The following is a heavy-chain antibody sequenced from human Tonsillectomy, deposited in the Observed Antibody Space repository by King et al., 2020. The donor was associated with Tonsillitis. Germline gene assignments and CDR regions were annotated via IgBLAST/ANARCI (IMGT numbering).Heavy chain of an antibody. D-gene: IGHD3-22*01. CDR3: ARGARDDSSGYDAFDI. CDR1: GGSFSGYY. V-gene: IGHV4-34*01. J-gene: IGHJ3*02. Sequence: VQLPQWGAGLLKPSETLSLICAVYGGSFSGYYWSWIRQPPGKGLEWIGEINHSGSINYNPSLKSRVTISVDTSKNQFSLKLSSVSAADTAVYYCARGARDDSSGYDAFDIWGQGTMVTVSS. CDR2: INHSGSI.